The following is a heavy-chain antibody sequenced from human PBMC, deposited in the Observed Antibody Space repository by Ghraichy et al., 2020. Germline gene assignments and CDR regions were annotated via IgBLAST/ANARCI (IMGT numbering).Heavy chain of an antibody. CDR2: ISSSSSYI. V-gene: IGHV3-21*01. CDR3: ARDSGDFDDYYYGMDV. J-gene: IGHJ6*02. D-gene: IGHD3-9*01. Sequence: LSLTCAASGFTFSSYSMNWVRQAPGKGLEWVSSISSSSSYIYYADSVKGRFTISRDNAKNSLYLQMNSLRAEDTAVYYCARDSGDFDDYYYGMDVWGQGTTVTVSS. CDR1: GFTFSSYS.